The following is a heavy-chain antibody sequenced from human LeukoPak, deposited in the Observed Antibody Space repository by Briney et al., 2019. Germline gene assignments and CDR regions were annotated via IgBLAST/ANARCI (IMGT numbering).Heavy chain of an antibody. CDR3: ARGRFGYYDSSGYYYGSWFDP. D-gene: IGHD3-22*01. CDR1: GGSISSSSYY. Sequence: SETLSLTCTVSGGSISSSSYYWGWIRQPPGKGLEWIGRIYTSGSTNYNPSLKSRVTISVDTSKNQFSLKLSSVTAADTAVYYCARGRFGYYDSSGYYYGSWFDPWGQGTLVTVSS. V-gene: IGHV4-39*07. J-gene: IGHJ5*02. CDR2: IYTSGST.